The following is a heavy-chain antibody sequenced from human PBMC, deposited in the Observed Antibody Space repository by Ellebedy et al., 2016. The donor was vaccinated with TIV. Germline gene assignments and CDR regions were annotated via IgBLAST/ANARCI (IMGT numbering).Heavy chain of an antibody. V-gene: IGHV3-43*02. CDR2: ITGDGGST. D-gene: IGHD3-22*01. CDR1: GFTFDDYA. J-gene: IGHJ2*01. CDR3: AKGSEVYSDASGFSWYFDL. Sequence: GGSLRLSCAASGFTFDDYAMHWVRQVPGKGLEWISLITGDGGSTSRADSVKGRFTISRDNFKNSLYLQMNSLRTEDTALYYCAKGSEVYSDASGFSWYFDLWGRGTLVTVSS.